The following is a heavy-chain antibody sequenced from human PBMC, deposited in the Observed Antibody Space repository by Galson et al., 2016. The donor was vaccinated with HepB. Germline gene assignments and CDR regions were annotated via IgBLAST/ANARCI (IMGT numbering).Heavy chain of an antibody. CDR3: ATLPWFGVPPENFDY. J-gene: IGHJ4*02. V-gene: IGHV1-24*01. CDR1: GYTLTELS. CDR2: FDPEDGET. D-gene: IGHD3-10*01. Sequence: SVKVSCKVSGYTLTELSMNWVRQAPGKGLEWMGGFDPEDGETIYAQKVQGRVTMNEDTSTDTAYMELSSLRSEDTAVYYCATLPWFGVPPENFDYWGQGTLVTVSS.